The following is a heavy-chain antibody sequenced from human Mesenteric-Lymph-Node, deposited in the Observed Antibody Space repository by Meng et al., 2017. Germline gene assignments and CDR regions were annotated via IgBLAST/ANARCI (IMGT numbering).Heavy chain of an antibody. CDR1: GGPFSGYY. Sequence: QVHLQQWGARLLKPSETLSLTCACYGGPFSGYYWSWIRQPPGKGLEWIGEINHSGSTNYNPSLKSRVTISVDKSKNQFSLKLSSVTAADTAVYYCARTNYGDYNWFDPWGQGTLVTVSS. J-gene: IGHJ5*02. CDR2: INHSGST. D-gene: IGHD4-17*01. V-gene: IGHV4-34*01. CDR3: ARTNYGDYNWFDP.